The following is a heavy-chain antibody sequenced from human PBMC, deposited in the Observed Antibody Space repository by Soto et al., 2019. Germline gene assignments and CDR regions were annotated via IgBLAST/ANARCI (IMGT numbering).Heavy chain of an antibody. Sequence: SETLSLTCTVSGGSISGISYYWGWLRQPPGKGLEWIGYIYYSGSANYNPSLKSRVTISVDTSKNQFSLKLSSVTAADTAVYYCARVVGSHYYYYMDVWGKGTTVTVSS. CDR1: GGSISGISYY. D-gene: IGHD1-26*01. CDR3: ARVVGSHYYYYMDV. CDR2: IYYSGSA. V-gene: IGHV4-39*07. J-gene: IGHJ6*03.